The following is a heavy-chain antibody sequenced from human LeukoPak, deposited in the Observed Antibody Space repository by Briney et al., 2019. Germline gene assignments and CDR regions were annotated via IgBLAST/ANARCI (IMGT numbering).Heavy chain of an antibody. V-gene: IGHV1-18*01. Sequence: GASVKVSCKASGYTFTSYGISWVRQAPGQGLEWKGWISAYNGNTNYAQKLQGRVTMTTDTSTSTAYMELRSLRSDDTAVYYCARVSHYYDSSGYYFYWGQGTLVTVSS. CDR2: ISAYNGNT. D-gene: IGHD3-22*01. CDR1: GYTFTSYG. J-gene: IGHJ4*02. CDR3: ARVSHYYDSSGYYFY.